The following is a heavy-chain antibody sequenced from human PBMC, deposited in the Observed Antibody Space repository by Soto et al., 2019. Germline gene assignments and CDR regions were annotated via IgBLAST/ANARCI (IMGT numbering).Heavy chain of an antibody. J-gene: IGHJ6*02. Sequence: SETLSLTCSVSGGSISISNFYWGWVRQSPGRGLEWIGSLYSARIAYYNPSLKSRVSISGDTSQNQFSLKLDSVTAADTAVYYCARFRPKGRFLEWLPQTYGMDFCGQGTTLTVSS. V-gene: IGHV4-39*01. CDR1: GGSISISNFY. CDR3: ARFRPKGRFLEWLPQTYGMDF. D-gene: IGHD3-3*01. CDR2: LYSARIA.